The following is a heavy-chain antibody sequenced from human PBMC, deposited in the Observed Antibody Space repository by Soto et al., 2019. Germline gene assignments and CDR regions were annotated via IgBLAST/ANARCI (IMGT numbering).Heavy chain of an antibody. CDR3: AKEGTRASFDH. Sequence: GALRLSCAASAFNFGTSAMHWVRQAPGKGLEWVSVISYDGGTKYYADSVRVRFSISRDNSKNTVYLQMNSLRVEDTAVYYCAKEGTRASFDHWGQGTLVTVSS. V-gene: IGHV3-30*18. CDR1: AFNFGTSA. CDR2: ISYDGGTK. J-gene: IGHJ4*02.